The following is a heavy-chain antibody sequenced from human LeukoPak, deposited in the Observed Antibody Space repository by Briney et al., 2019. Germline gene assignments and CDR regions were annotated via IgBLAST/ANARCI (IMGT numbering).Heavy chain of an antibody. CDR2: ISGSGGST. D-gene: IGHD6-19*01. Sequence: GGSLRLSCVASGFTFSSHAMSWVRQTPGKGLEWVSGISGSGGSTYYADSVRGRFTISRDRSKNMLYLQMNILRAEDTAVYYCAKLRYSSGRLDYWGQGTLVTVSS. J-gene: IGHJ4*02. CDR1: GFTFSSHA. CDR3: AKLRYSSGRLDY. V-gene: IGHV3-23*01.